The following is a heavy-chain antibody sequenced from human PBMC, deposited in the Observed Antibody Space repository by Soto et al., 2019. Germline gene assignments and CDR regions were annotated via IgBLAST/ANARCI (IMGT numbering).Heavy chain of an antibody. CDR1: GASFSDANYY. Sequence: PSETLSLTCIVSGASFSDANYYWVWIRQPPGEGLEWIGSFYYDGRTYYNASLKSRVTISVDTSKNHFSLMLTSVTAADTAVYYCARRSHIVVEPTWGQGTMVTVSS. V-gene: IGHV4-39*02. CDR2: FYYDGRT. J-gene: IGHJ4*02. D-gene: IGHD2-21*01. CDR3: ARRSHIVVEPT.